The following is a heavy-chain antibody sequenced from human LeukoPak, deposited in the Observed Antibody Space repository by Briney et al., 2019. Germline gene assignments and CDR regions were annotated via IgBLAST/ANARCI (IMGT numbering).Heavy chain of an antibody. V-gene: IGHV4-59*01. J-gene: IGHJ4*02. Sequence: SETLSLTCTVSGGSISSYYWSWIRQPPGKGLEWIGYIYYSGNTNYNPPLKSRVTISVDTSKNLFSLKLNSVTAADTAVYYCARSEGWLRPYYFDYWGQGTLVTVSS. CDR1: GGSISSYY. CDR2: IYYSGNT. CDR3: ARSEGWLRPYYFDY. D-gene: IGHD3-9*01.